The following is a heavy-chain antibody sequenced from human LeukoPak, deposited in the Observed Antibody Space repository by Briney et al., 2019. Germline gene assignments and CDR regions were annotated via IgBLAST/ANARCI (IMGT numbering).Heavy chain of an antibody. CDR1: GGSISSGNYY. CDR3: ASYGSGSYRFDP. V-gene: IGHV4-31*03. CDR2: IHHSGST. J-gene: IGHJ5*02. D-gene: IGHD3-10*01. Sequence: PSETLSLTCTVSGGSISSGNYYRSWIRQHPGKGLEWIGYIHHSGSTYYNPSLKSRVIISVDTSKNQFSLKLNSVTAADTAVYYCASYGSGSYRFDPWGQGTLVTVSS.